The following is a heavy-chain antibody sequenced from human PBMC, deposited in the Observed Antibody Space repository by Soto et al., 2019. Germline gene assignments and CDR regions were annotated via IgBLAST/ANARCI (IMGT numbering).Heavy chain of an antibody. Sequence: GSLRLSCAASGFIFSNSAMSWVRQAPGKGLEWVSGISGNGHSTSYGDSVKGRFSISRDNSKNTLYLQMNSLRADDTAVYFCAKGHDIWSGYNYYYGMYVWGQGTPVTVSS. CDR2: ISGNGHST. V-gene: IGHV3-23*01. D-gene: IGHD3-3*01. CDR3: AKGHDIWSGYNYYYGMYV. CDR1: GFIFSNSA. J-gene: IGHJ6*02.